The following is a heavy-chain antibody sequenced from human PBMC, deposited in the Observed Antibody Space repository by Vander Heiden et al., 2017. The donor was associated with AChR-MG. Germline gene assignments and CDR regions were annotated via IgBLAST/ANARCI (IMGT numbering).Heavy chain of an antibody. Sequence: QVHLVQSGAAVKKTGSSMTVSCKASGRTFDSHSFTWVRLAPGQGLEWVGRIIPVHRLENYAQKFQGRVTITADKATGTTYMELRSLTSEDTAVYYCARARMDYGDYFDSWGLGTLVTVSS. D-gene: IGHD4-17*01. CDR2: IIPVHRLE. CDR3: ARARMDYGDYFDS. V-gene: IGHV1-69*02. J-gene: IGHJ4*02. CDR1: GRTFDSHS.